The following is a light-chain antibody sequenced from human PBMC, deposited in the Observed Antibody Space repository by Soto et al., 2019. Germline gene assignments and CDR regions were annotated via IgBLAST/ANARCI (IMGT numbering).Light chain of an antibody. Sequence: QSVLTQPASVSGSPGQSITISCTGTSSDVNTYNYDSWYQQYPGEAPKVIIYDVSHRPAGVSNRFSGSKSGNTASLTISGLQTQDEADYYCSSYTSATTYVFGTGTKVTVL. CDR3: SSYTSATTYV. CDR1: SSDVNTYNY. J-gene: IGLJ1*01. CDR2: DVS. V-gene: IGLV2-14*01.